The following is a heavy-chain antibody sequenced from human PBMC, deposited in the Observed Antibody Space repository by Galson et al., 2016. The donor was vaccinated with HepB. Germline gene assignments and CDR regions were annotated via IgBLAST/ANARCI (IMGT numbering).Heavy chain of an antibody. D-gene: IGHD1-26*01. Sequence: SLRLSCAASGFTFSSYEMNWVRQAPGKGLEWVSFITANGTTMYYADSVKGRFTISRDNAKNSLYLQMNSLRAEDTAVYYCARGRVGARGWSDYWGQGTLVTVSS. J-gene: IGHJ4*02. CDR2: ITANGTTM. CDR3: ARGRVGARGWSDY. V-gene: IGHV3-48*03. CDR1: GFTFSSYE.